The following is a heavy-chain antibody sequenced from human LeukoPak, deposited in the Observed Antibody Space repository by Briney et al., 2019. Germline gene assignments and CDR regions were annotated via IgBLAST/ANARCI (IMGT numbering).Heavy chain of an antibody. D-gene: IGHD2-2*02. CDR2: ISASGGGA. Sequence: VKLGGFLRLSCAASGFTFSDHAMIWVRRAPGKGLEWVSGISASGGGAFYTDSVKGRFIIHRENSANTVYLQMDSLRVDDTAEYYCARGLTLVVQGAIDYWGQGVLVTVSS. J-gene: IGHJ4*02. V-gene: IGHV3-23*01. CDR1: GFTFSDHA. CDR3: ARGLTLVVQGAIDY.